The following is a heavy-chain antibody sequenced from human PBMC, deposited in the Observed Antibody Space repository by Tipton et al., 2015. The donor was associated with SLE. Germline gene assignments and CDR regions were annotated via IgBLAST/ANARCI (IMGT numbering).Heavy chain of an antibody. J-gene: IGHJ6*03. CDR2: IYHSGST. CDR3: CSGRGPYYYYYYMDV. V-gene: IGHV4-30-2*02. Sequence: LRLSCAVSGGSISSGGYSWSWIRQPPGKGLEWIGYIYHSGSTYYNPSLKSRVTISVDRSKNQFSLKLSSVTAADTAVYYCCSGRGPYYYYYYMDVWGKGTTVTVSS. D-gene: IGHD2-15*01. CDR1: GGSISSGGYS.